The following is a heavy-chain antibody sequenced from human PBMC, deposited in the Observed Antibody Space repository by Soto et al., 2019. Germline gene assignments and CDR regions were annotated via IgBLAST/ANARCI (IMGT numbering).Heavy chain of an antibody. CDR1: GDIVSSNSAA. CDR2: TYYRSKWYN. V-gene: IGHV6-1*01. J-gene: IGHJ5*02. CDR3: ALSLAAAGTGWFDP. Sequence: SQTLSLTCAISGDIVSSNSAAWNWIRQSPSRGLEWLGRTYYRSKWYNDYAVSVKSRITINPDTSKNQFSLQLNSVTPEDTAVYYCALSLAAAGTGWFDPRGQGTLVTVSS. D-gene: IGHD6-13*01.